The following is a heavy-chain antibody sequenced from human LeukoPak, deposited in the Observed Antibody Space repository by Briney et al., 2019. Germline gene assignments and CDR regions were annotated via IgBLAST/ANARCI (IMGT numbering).Heavy chain of an antibody. CDR1: GGSIYYYY. Sequence: PSETLSLTCTASGGSIYYYYWTWVRQPAGKGLEWIGRIYTSGSTNYNPSLKSRVTMSVDTSKNQFSLTLNSVTAADTAVYYCARHHHHWNWGEWGQGTLVTVSS. D-gene: IGHD7-27*01. CDR2: IYTSGST. J-gene: IGHJ4*02. CDR3: ARHHHHWNWGE. V-gene: IGHV4-4*07.